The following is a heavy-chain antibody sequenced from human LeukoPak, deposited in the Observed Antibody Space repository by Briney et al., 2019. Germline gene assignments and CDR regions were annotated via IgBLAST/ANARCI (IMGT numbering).Heavy chain of an antibody. CDR3: ARRVPYHHKRDGYNRGTDY. CDR2: IFHSGST. D-gene: IGHD5-24*01. J-gene: IGHJ4*02. Sequence: PSETLSLTCSVSGYSISSAYYWGWIRQPPGKGLEWLGSIFHSGSTYYNPSLKSRVTISLDTSKNQFSLKLSSVTAADTAVYYCARRVPYHHKRDGYNRGTDYWGQGTLVTVSS. V-gene: IGHV4-38-2*01. CDR1: GYSISSAYY.